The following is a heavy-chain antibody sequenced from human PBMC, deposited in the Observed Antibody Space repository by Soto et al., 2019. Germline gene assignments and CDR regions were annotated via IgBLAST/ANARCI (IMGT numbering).Heavy chain of an antibody. CDR3: ARVLPGYSGFEDYFDY. J-gene: IGHJ4*02. CDR1: GGSISSSSYY. V-gene: IGHV4-39*01. D-gene: IGHD5-12*01. Sequence: PSETLSLTCTVSGGSISSSSYYWGWIRQPPGKGLEWIGSIYYSGSTYYNPSLKSRVTISVDTSKNQFSLKLSSVTAADTAVYYCARVLPGYSGFEDYFDYWGQGALVTVSS. CDR2: IYYSGST.